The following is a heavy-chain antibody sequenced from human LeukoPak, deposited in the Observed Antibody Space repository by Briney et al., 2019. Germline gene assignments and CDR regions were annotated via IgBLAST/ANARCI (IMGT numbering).Heavy chain of an antibody. CDR2: INPSGGST. CDR1: GYTFTSYY. J-gene: IGHJ4*02. D-gene: IGHD2-2*01. Sequence: ASVKVSCKASGYTFTSYYMHWVRQAPGQGLEWMGIINPSGGSTSYARKFQGRVTMTRDTSTSTVYMELSSLRSEDTAVYYCARSGRVVVVPAASSFDYWGQGTLVTVSS. V-gene: IGHV1-46*01. CDR3: ARSGRVVVVPAASSFDY.